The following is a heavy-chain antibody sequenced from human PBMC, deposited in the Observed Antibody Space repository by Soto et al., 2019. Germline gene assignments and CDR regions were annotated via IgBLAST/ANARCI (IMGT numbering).Heavy chain of an antibody. V-gene: IGHV3-30*18. D-gene: IGHD5-12*01. J-gene: IGHJ5*02. CDR3: AKDLGVATNAHRSDGEEFDP. Sequence: GGSLRLSCAASGFTFSSYGMHWVRQAPGKGLEWVAVISYDGSNKYYADSVKGRFTISRDNSKNTLYLQMNSLRAEDTAVYYCAKDLGVATNAHRSDGEEFDPWGQGTLVTVSS. CDR2: ISYDGSNK. CDR1: GFTFSSYG.